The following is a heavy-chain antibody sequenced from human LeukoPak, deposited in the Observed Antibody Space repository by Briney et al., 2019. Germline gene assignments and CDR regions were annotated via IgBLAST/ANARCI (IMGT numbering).Heavy chain of an antibody. D-gene: IGHD3-3*01. CDR2: INHSGST. V-gene: IGHV4-34*01. CDR3: ARATRNTSYYDFWSGYYDY. CDR1: GGSFSGYY. J-gene: IGHJ4*02. Sequence: SETLSLTCAVYGGSFSGYYWSWIRQPPGEGLEWIGEINHSGSTNYNPSLKSRVTISVDTSKNQFSLKLSSVTAADTAVYYCARATRNTSYYDFWSGYYDYWGQGTLVTVSS.